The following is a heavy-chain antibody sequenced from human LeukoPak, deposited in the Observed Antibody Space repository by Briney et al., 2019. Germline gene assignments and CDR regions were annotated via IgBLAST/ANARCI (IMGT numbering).Heavy chain of an antibody. CDR3: AKDAVAGTRYYFDY. CDR1: GFTFADYA. V-gene: IGHV3-23*01. CDR2: IRGSTGST. J-gene: IGHJ4*02. Sequence: GGSLRLSCAASGFTFADYAMSWVRQAPGKGLEWVSTIRGSTGSTYFADSVKGRFAISRDNSKNTLFLQMNSLRAEDTAVYYCAKDAVAGTRYYFDYWGQGTLVTVSS. D-gene: IGHD6-19*01.